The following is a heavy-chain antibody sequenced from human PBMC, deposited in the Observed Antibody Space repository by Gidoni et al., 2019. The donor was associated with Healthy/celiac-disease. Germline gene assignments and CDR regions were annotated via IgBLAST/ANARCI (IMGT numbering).Heavy chain of an antibody. CDR1: GYSISSGYY. CDR2: IYHSGST. D-gene: IGHD6-19*01. CDR3: AGTGYSSAH. V-gene: IGHV4-38-2*01. Sequence: QVQLQESRPGLVKPSETLSLTCAVSGYSISSGYYWGWIRQHPGKGLEWIGSIYHSGSTYYNPSLKSRVTISVDTSKNQFSLKLSSVTAADTAVHYCAGTGYSSAHWGQGTLVTVSS. J-gene: IGHJ4*02.